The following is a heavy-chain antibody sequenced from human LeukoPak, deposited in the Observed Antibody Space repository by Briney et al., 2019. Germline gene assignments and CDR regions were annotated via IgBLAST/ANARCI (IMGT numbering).Heavy chain of an antibody. Sequence: SETLSLTCTVSGGSISSYYWSWIRQPPGKGLEWIGYIYYSGSTNYNPSLKSRVTISVDTSKNQFSLKLSSVTAADTAVYYCARATLYSYGLGYFDYWGQGTLVTVSS. J-gene: IGHJ4*02. V-gene: IGHV4-59*01. CDR2: IYYSGST. D-gene: IGHD5-18*01. CDR3: ARATLYSYGLGYFDY. CDR1: GGSISSYY.